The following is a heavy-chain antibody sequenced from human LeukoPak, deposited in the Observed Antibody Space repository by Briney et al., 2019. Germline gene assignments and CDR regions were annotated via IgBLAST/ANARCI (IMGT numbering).Heavy chain of an antibody. Sequence: ASVKISCKVSGYTFTDYYMHWVQQAPGKGLEWMGRVDPEDGETIYAEKFQGRVTITADTSTDTAYMELSSLRSEDTAVYYCATDYPGITARINWFDPWGQGTLVTVSS. CDR3: ATDYPGITARINWFDP. D-gene: IGHD1-20*01. CDR1: GYTFTDYY. J-gene: IGHJ5*02. V-gene: IGHV1-69-2*01. CDR2: VDPEDGET.